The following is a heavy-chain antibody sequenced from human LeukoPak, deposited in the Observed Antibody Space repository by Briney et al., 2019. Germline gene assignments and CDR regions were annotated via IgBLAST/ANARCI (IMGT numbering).Heavy chain of an antibody. V-gene: IGHV4-59*08. CDR1: GGSISSYY. J-gene: IGHJ4*02. CDR2: IYYSGST. D-gene: IGHD1-26*01. Sequence: SETLSLTCTVSGGSISSYYWSWIRQPPGKGLEWIGYIYYSGSTNYNPSLKSRVTISVDTSKNQFSLKLRSVTAADTAFDYCARGKSRGSHIDYWGQGNRVTVSS. CDR3: ARGKSRGSHIDY.